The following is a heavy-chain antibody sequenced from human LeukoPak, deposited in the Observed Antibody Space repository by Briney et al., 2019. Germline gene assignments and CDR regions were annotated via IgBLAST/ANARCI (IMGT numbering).Heavy chain of an antibody. CDR1: GYTFTSYA. CDR3: ARGITMVRGALDY. Sequence: GASVKVSCKASGYTFTSYAMHWVRQAPGQRLEWMGWINAGNGNKKYSQKFQGRVTITRDTSASTAYMELSSLRSEDTAVYYCARGITMVRGALDYWGQGTLVTVSS. D-gene: IGHD3-10*01. V-gene: IGHV1-3*01. CDR2: INAGNGNK. J-gene: IGHJ4*02.